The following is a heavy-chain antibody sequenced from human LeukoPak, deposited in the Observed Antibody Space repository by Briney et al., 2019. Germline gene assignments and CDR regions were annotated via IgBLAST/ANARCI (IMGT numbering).Heavy chain of an antibody. CDR3: ARDSDYDSSKFDY. V-gene: IGHV1-69*04. J-gene: IGHJ4*02. D-gene: IGHD3-22*01. CDR2: IIPILGIA. CDR1: GGTFSSYA. Sequence: SVKVSCKASGGTFSSYAISWVRQAPGQGLEWMGRIIPILGIANYAQKFQGRVTITADKSTSTAYMELSSLRSEDTAVYYCARDSDYDSSKFDYWGQGTLVTVSS.